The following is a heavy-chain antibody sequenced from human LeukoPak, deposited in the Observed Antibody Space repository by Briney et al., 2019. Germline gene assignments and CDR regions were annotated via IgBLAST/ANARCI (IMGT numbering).Heavy chain of an antibody. V-gene: IGHV4-34*01. CDR2: INHSGST. CDR1: GGSFSGYY. Sequence: SETLSLTCAVYGGSFSGYYWSWIRQPPGKGREWIGEINHSGSTNYNPSLKSRVTISVDTSKNQFYLKLSSVTAADTAVYYCARRTWVYGSGSIGYFDYWGQGTLVTVSS. J-gene: IGHJ4*02. CDR3: ARRTWVYGSGSIGYFDY. D-gene: IGHD3-10*01.